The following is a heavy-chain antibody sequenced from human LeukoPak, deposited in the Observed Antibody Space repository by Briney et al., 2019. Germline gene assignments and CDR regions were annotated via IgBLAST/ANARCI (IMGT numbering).Heavy chain of an antibody. CDR2: IFHSGST. CDR3: ATYDQQLAFDN. CDR1: GGSISSSNW. D-gene: IGHD6-13*01. Sequence: SGTLSLTCAVSGGSISSSNWWSWVRQPPGKGLEWIGEIFHSGSTNYNPSLKSRVTISVDKSKNLFSLKLNSVTAADTAVYYCATYDQQLAFDNWGQGTLVAVSS. V-gene: IGHV4-4*02. J-gene: IGHJ4*02.